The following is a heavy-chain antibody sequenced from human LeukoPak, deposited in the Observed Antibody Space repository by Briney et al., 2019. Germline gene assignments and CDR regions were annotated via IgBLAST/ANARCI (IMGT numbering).Heavy chain of an antibody. CDR2: IYYSGST. CDR1: GGSISSSSYY. CDR3: AREGYYYDSSGYYSSYYFDY. D-gene: IGHD3-22*01. Sequence: SETLSLTCTVSGGSISSSSYYWGWIRQPPGKGLEWIGSIYYSGSTYYNPSLKSRVTISVDTSKNQFSLKLSSVTAADTAVYYCAREGYYYDSSGYYSSYYFDYWGQGTLVTVSS. J-gene: IGHJ4*02. V-gene: IGHV4-39*07.